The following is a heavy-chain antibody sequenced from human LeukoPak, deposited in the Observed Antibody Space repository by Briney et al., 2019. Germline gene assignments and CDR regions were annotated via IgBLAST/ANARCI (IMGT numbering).Heavy chain of an antibody. D-gene: IGHD6-13*01. V-gene: IGHV2-70*01. J-gene: IGHJ2*01. CDR2: IDWDDDK. CDR3: ARMTQQLVYWYFDL. Sequence: SGPTLVKPTQTLTLTCTFSGFSLSTSGMCVSWIRQPPGEALEWLALIDWDDDKYYSTSLKTTLTISKYTSKNQVVLTMTNMDPVDTATYYCARMTQQLVYWYFDLWGRGTLSLSPQ. CDR1: GFSLSTSGMC.